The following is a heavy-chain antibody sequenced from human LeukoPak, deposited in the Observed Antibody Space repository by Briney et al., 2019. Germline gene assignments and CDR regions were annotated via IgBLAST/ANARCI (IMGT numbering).Heavy chain of an antibody. CDR1: GFTFDDYA. CDR3: ANSQGRSTWDAFDI. J-gene: IGHJ3*02. D-gene: IGHD5/OR15-5a*01. Sequence: PGGSLRLSCAASGFTFDDYAMRWVRQAPGKGLEWVSLISGDGGSTYYADSVKGRFTISRDNSKNSLYLQMNSLRTEDTALYYCANSQGRSTWDAFDIWGQGTMVTVSS. CDR2: ISGDGGST. V-gene: IGHV3-43*02.